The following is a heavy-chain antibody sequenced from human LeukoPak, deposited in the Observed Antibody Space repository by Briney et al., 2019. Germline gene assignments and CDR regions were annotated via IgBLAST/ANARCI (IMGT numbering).Heavy chain of an antibody. V-gene: IGHV3-21*01. CDR2: ISSSSSYI. CDR3: ARGGRSTYFDWSPDY. D-gene: IGHD3-9*01. J-gene: IGHJ4*02. Sequence: GGSLRLSCAASGFTFADYSMNWVRQAPGKGLEWVSSISSSSSYIFYADSVKGRFTISRDNARNSLFLQMNSLRTEDTAVYYCARGGRSTYFDWSPDYWGQGTLVTVSS. CDR1: GFTFADYS.